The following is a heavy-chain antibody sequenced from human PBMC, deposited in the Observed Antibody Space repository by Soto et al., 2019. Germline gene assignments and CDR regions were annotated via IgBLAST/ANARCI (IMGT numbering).Heavy chain of an antibody. Sequence: GESLKISCAASGFTFSYYGMHWVRQAPGKGLEWVAVISYDGSNKNYADSVKGRFTISRDNSKNTLYLQMNSLRAEDTAVYYCVKEVDSSGSSFDYWGQGTLVTVSS. CDR2: ISYDGSNK. J-gene: IGHJ4*02. CDR1: GFTFSYYG. V-gene: IGHV3-30*18. D-gene: IGHD6-19*01. CDR3: VKEVDSSGSSFDY.